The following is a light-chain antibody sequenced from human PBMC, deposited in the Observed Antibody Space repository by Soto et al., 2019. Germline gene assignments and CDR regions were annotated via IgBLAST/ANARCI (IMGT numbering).Light chain of an antibody. CDR1: QSISSY. CDR2: AAS. CDR3: RQSYSTPGT. Sequence: DIQMTHSPSSLSASVGDRVTITCRASQSISSYLNWYQQKPGKAPKLLIYAASSLQSGVPSRFSGSGSGTDFTLTISSLQPEDFATYYCRQSYSTPGTFGQGTKVDIK. V-gene: IGKV1-39*01. J-gene: IGKJ1*01.